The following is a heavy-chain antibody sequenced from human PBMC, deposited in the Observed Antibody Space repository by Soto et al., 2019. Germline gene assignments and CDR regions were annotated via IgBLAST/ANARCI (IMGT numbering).Heavy chain of an antibody. V-gene: IGHV3-33*01. CDR2: IWYDGSNK. D-gene: IGHD5-12*01. J-gene: IGHJ4*02. Sequence: GGSMILSCAAAGFSFSSYCMHWVRQAPGKGLEWVAVIWYDGSNKYYADSVKGRFTISRDNSKNTLYLQMNSLRAEDTAVYFCARDPSYDCNYSDYWGQGTLVTVSS. CDR3: ARDPSYDCNYSDY. CDR1: GFSFSSYC.